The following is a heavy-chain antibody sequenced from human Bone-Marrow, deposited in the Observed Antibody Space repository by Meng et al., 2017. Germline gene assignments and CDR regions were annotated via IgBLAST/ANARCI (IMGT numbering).Heavy chain of an antibody. D-gene: IGHD2-15*01. CDR1: GGSISSNNYH. CDR2: ISYSGST. V-gene: IGHV4-39*07. CDR3: ARKRTLYCSGGSCYWFYYYYGMDV. Sequence: GSLRLSCTVSGGSISSNNYHWGWIRQPPGKGLEWIGSISYSGSTYYSPSLKSRVTISLDTSKNQVSLKVIYVTAADTAVYYCARKRTLYCSGGSCYWFYYYYGMDVWGQGTTVTVSS. J-gene: IGHJ6*02.